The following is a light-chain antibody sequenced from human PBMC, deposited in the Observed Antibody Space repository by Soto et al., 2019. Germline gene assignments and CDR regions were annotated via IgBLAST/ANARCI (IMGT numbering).Light chain of an antibody. J-gene: IGKJ1*01. CDR2: HAS. CDR3: QQYNSYSGT. Sequence: DIEMTQSPSTLSASVGDRVTISCRASQSISSWLDWYQQKPGRAPDLLIFHASSLESGVPSRFSGSGSGTEFTLTISSLQPEDFATYYCQQYNSYSGTFGQGTKVEIK. V-gene: IGKV1-5*01. CDR1: QSISSW.